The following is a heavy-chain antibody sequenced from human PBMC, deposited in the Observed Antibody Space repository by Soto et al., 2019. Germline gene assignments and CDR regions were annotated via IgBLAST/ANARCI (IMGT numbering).Heavy chain of an antibody. V-gene: IGHV1-24*01. J-gene: IGHJ6*02. CDR1: GYTLTELS. D-gene: IGHD1-1*01. Sequence: ASVKVSCKVSGYTLTELSMHWVRQAPGKGLEWMGGFDPEDGETIYAQKFQGRVTMTEDTSTDTAYMELSSLRSEDTAVYYCATDHRRPGTSFYYYGMDVWGQGTTVNVSS. CDR3: ATDHRRPGTSFYYYGMDV. CDR2: FDPEDGET.